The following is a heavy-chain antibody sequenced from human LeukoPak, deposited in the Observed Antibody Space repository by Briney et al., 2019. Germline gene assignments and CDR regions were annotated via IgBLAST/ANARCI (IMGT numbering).Heavy chain of an antibody. CDR2: INPNSGGT. CDR1: GYTFTGYY. V-gene: IGHV1-2*02. Sequence: ASVKVSCKASGYTFTGYYMHWVRQAPGQGLEWMGWINPNSGGTNYAQKFQGRVTMTRDTSISTAYMELSRLRSDDTAVYYCARAVFTMLVVVNVAWFDPWGQGTLVTVSS. J-gene: IGHJ5*02. CDR3: ARAVFTMLVVVNVAWFDP. D-gene: IGHD3-3*01.